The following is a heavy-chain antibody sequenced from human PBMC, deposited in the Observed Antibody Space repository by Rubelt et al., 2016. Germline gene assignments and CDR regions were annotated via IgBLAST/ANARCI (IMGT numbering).Heavy chain of an antibody. Sequence: QVQLQESGPGLVKPSETLSLTCTVSGGSISSYYWSWIRQPPGKGLEWIGYIYYSGSTNYNPSLKSRVTISVDTSKNQFSLKLSSVTAADTAVYYCARGLSSWYIGDYYYYGMDVWGQGTTVTVSS. CDR1: GGSISSYY. CDR2: IYYSGST. CDR3: ARGLSSWYIGDYYYYGMDV. J-gene: IGHJ6*02. V-gene: IGHV4-59*01. D-gene: IGHD6-13*01.